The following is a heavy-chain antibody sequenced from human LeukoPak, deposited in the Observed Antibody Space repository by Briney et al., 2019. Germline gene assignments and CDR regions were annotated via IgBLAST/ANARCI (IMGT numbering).Heavy chain of an antibody. Sequence: SETLSLTCTVSGGSISSYYWSWIRQPPGKGLEWIGYIYYSGRTNYIPSLKSRVTMSVDASKNQFSLNLISVTAADTAVYYCARGPTRYYFDYWGQGTLVTVSS. CDR1: GGSISSYY. CDR3: ARGPTRYYFDY. V-gene: IGHV4-59*01. J-gene: IGHJ4*02. D-gene: IGHD4-17*01. CDR2: IYYSGRT.